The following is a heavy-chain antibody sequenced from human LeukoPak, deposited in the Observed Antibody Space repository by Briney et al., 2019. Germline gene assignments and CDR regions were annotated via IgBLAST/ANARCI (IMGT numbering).Heavy chain of an antibody. V-gene: IGHV3-30*02. D-gene: IGHD2-2*01. J-gene: IGHJ4*02. CDR2: IHYDGTIT. Sequence: GGSLRLSCAASGFTFSDYWMNWVRQAPGKGLEWVAFIHYDGTITYYADSVKGRFTISRDSSKNTLFLQMNSLGAEDTAVYYCVKDGHCTHTSCYYFDYWGQGTLVTVSS. CDR1: GFTFSDYW. CDR3: VKDGHCTHTSCYYFDY.